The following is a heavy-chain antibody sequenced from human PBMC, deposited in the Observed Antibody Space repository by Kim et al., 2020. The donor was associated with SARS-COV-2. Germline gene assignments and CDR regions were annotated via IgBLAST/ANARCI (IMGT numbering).Heavy chain of an antibody. J-gene: IGHJ6*02. Sequence: GGSLRLPCAASGFTFSSYGMHWVRQAPGKGLEWVAVISYDGSNKYYADSVKGRFTISRDNSKNTLYLQMNSLRAEDTAVYYCAKMTIFGVVINGMDVWGQGTTVTVSS. CDR2: ISYDGSNK. D-gene: IGHD3-3*01. CDR3: AKMTIFGVVINGMDV. V-gene: IGHV3-30*18. CDR1: GFTFSSYG.